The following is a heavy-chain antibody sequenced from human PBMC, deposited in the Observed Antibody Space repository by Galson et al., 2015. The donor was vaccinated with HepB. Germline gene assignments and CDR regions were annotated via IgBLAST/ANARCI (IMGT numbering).Heavy chain of an antibody. D-gene: IGHD6-13*01. Sequence: SVKVSCKASGYSFTTYGISWVRQAPGQGLEWMAWISGYNGQRNSALKLLGRVTMTTDRSTSTAYMELRSLTSDDTAVYYCARDSKAAAGGGLGYFDYWGQGTLVTVSS. CDR1: GYSFTTYG. CDR3: ARDSKAAAGGGLGYFDY. CDR2: ISGYNGQR. J-gene: IGHJ4*02. V-gene: IGHV1-18*01.